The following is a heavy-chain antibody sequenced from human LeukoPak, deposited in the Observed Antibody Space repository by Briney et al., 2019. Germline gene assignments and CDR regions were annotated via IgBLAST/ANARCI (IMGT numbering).Heavy chain of an antibody. CDR3: ARDNDISGWYSPFDY. Sequence: ASVKVSCKASGYTFTSYGISWVRQAPGQGLEWMGWISAYNGNTNYAQKLQGRVTMTTDTSTSTAYMEPRGLRSDDTAVYYCARDNDISGWYSPFDYWGQGTLVTVSS. V-gene: IGHV1-18*01. CDR1: GYTFTSYG. CDR2: ISAYNGNT. J-gene: IGHJ4*02. D-gene: IGHD6-19*01.